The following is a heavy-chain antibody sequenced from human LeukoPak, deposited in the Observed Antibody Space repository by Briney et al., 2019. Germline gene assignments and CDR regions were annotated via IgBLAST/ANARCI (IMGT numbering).Heavy chain of an antibody. CDR1: GFTFSNFG. D-gene: IGHD3-22*01. V-gene: IGHV3-23*01. J-gene: IGHJ3*02. Sequence: GGSLRLSCAASGFTFSNFGMSWVRQAPGKGLEWVSVISGSGGSTYYADSVKGRFTISRDNSKNTLYLQMNSLRADDTAVYFCARGSMDYYDTSGRDAFDMWGQGTMVTVSS. CDR3: ARGSMDYYDTSGRDAFDM. CDR2: ISGSGGST.